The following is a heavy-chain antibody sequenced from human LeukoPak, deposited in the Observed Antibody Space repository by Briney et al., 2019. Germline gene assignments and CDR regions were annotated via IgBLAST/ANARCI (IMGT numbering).Heavy chain of an antibody. CDR3: ARDWYYYDSSGYYYFDY. D-gene: IGHD3-22*01. V-gene: IGHV3-21*01. J-gene: IGHJ4*02. CDR1: GFTFSSYA. Sequence: GGSLRLSCAASGFTFSSYAMSWVRQAPGKGLEWVSSISSSSSYIYYADSVKGRFTISRDNAKNSLYLQMNSLRAEDTAVYYCARDWYYYDSSGYYYFDYWGQGTLVTVSS. CDR2: ISSSSSYI.